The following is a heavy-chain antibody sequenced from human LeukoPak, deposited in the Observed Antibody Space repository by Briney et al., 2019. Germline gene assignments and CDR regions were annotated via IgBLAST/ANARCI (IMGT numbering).Heavy chain of an antibody. CDR1: GGSISSSNYY. D-gene: IGHD2-2*01. J-gene: IGHJ6*03. Sequence: SETLSLTCTVSGGSISSSNYYWGRIRQPPGKELEWIGSIYYSGNTYYNPSLKRRVTISVDTSKNQFSLKLSSVTAAETAVYYCTRPLYCSSTSCHAGGHYYMDVWGKGTTVTVAS. CDR2: IYYSGNT. V-gene: IGHV4-39*01. CDR3: TRPLYCSSTSCHAGGHYYMDV.